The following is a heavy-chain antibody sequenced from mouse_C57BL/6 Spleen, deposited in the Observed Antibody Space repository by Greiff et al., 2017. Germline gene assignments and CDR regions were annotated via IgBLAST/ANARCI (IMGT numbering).Heavy chain of an antibody. D-gene: IGHD4-1*01. Sequence: EVMLVESGGGLVQPGGSLKLSCAASGFTFSDYYMYWVRQTPEKRLEWVAYISNGGGSTYYPDTVKGRFTICRDNAKNTLYLQMSRLKSEDTAMYYCATWDGAWFAYWGQGTLVTVSA. CDR2: ISNGGGST. J-gene: IGHJ3*01. CDR3: ATWDGAWFAY. CDR1: GFTFSDYY. V-gene: IGHV5-12*01.